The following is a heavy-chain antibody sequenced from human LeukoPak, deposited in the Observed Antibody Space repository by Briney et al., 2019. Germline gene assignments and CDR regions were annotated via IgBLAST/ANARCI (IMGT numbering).Heavy chain of an antibody. CDR1: GFTFDDYA. V-gene: IGHV3-43D*03. Sequence: GGSLRLSCTASGFTFDDYAMHWVRQAPGKGLEWVSLISGDGGSTYYTDSVKGRFNISRDNSKDSLYLQMSSLRVEDTALYYCAKDSGLYARSGYYLGLDYWGQGTLVTVSS. CDR2: ISGDGGST. CDR3: AKDSGLYARSGYYLGLDY. D-gene: IGHD3-22*01. J-gene: IGHJ4*02.